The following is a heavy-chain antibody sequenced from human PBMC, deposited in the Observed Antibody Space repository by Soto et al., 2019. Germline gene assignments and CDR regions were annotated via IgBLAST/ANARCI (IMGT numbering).Heavy chain of an antibody. V-gene: IGHV3-33*08. D-gene: IGHD2-8*01. Sequence: CLRLSWAASGFTFSSYGMHWVRQAPGKGLEWVAVIWYDGSNKYYADSVKGRFTISRDNSKNTLYLQMNSLRAEDTAVYYCARENCTNGVCYTDYYYYGMDVWGQG. J-gene: IGHJ6*02. CDR1: GFTFSSYG. CDR2: IWYDGSNK. CDR3: ARENCTNGVCYTDYYYYGMDV.